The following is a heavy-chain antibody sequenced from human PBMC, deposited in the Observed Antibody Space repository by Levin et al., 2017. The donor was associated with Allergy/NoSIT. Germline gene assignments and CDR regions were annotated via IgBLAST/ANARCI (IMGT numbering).Heavy chain of an antibody. CDR2: INWKGGRT. V-gene: IGHV3-20*01. Sequence: GESLKISCAASGFTFDDYGMNWVRQAPGKGLEWVSGINWKGGRTGYADSVKGRFTISRDNAKNSLSLQMNSLRAEDRALYDCARDKGIAVAGGFDYWGQGTLVTVSS. J-gene: IGHJ4*02. CDR1: GFTFDDYG. D-gene: IGHD6-19*01. CDR3: ARDKGIAVAGGFDY.